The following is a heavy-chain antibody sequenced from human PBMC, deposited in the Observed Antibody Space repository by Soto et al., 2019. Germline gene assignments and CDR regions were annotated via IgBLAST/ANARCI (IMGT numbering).Heavy chain of an antibody. CDR3: ARDPIAARPVGRNFDY. CDR2: IIPIFGTA. J-gene: IGHJ4*02. D-gene: IGHD6-6*01. V-gene: IGHV1-69*13. Sequence: RASVKVSCKASGGTFSSYAISWVRQAPGQGLEWMGGIIPIFGTANYAQKFQGRVTITADESTSTAYMELSSLRSEDTAVYYCARDPIAARPVGRNFDYWGQGTLVTVSS. CDR1: GGTFSSYA.